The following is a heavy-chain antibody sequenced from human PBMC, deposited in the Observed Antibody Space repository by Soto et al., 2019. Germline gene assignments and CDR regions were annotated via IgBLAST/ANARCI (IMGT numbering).Heavy chain of an antibody. D-gene: IGHD3-22*01. V-gene: IGHV3-48*01. J-gene: IGHJ4*02. CDR1: GFTFSTYS. Sequence: GGSLRLSCAASGFTFSTYSMNWVRQAPGKGLEWVSYISSSRSSSIYYADSVKGRFTISRENAKNSLYLQMNSLRAGDTAVYYCARGPRVDDNSGYYPFDDWGQGTLVTVAS. CDR2: ISSSRSSSI. CDR3: ARGPRVDDNSGYYPFDD.